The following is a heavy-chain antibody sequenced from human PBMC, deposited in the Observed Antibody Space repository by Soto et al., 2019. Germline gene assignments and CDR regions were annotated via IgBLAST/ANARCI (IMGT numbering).Heavy chain of an antibody. D-gene: IGHD1-26*01. CDR1: GGSISSHY. Sequence: PSKTLSLTCTVSGGSISSHYRSWVRQAPGKGLEWIGHIYYRGSTSYNPSLRSRSTISVDTYNNQFPLNLNSVTTADAAVYYCGRDGREPSGLDVWGRGTKVTVSS. V-gene: IGHV4-59*11. J-gene: IGHJ6*04. CDR2: IYYRGST. CDR3: GRDGREPSGLDV.